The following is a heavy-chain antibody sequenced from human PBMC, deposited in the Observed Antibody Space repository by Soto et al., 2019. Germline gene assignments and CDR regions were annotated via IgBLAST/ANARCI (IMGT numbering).Heavy chain of an antibody. J-gene: IGHJ6*02. CDR1: GISISSFC. Sequence: WWSLRLSFATSGISISSFCMHWFRQAPGKGLVWVSRIYTDGSSTYYADSGKGRFTISRDNSKNTLYLQMNSLRAEDTAVYYCARDPSFCSSTSCYNAYYYYYGMDVWGQGTTVTVSS. CDR3: ARDPSFCSSTSCYNAYYYYYGMDV. D-gene: IGHD2-2*02. CDR2: IYTDGSST. V-gene: IGHV3-74*01.